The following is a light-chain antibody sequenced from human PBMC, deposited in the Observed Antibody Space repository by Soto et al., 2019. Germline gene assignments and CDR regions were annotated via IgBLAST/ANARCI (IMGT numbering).Light chain of an antibody. CDR3: QAWDRNTVI. V-gene: IGLV3-1*01. CDR1: KLGDKY. J-gene: IGLJ2*01. CDR2: QDR. Sequence: SYELTQPPSMSVSPGQTASITCSGDKLGDKYACWYQQKPGQSPVLVIYQDRKRPSGIPERFSGSNSGNTATLTISGTQAMDEAAYYCQAWDRNTVIFGGGTQLPVL.